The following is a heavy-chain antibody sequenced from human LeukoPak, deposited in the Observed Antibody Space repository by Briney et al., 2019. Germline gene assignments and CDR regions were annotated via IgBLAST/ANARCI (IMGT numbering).Heavy chain of an antibody. Sequence: ASVKVSCKASGYTFTGYYMHWVRQAPGQGLERMGWINPNSGGTNYAQKFQGRVTMTRDTSISTAYMELSRLRSDDTAVYYCARDPKGELLLRDWGQGTLVTVSS. V-gene: IGHV1-2*02. J-gene: IGHJ4*02. D-gene: IGHD1-26*01. CDR1: GYTFTGYY. CDR2: INPNSGGT. CDR3: ARDPKGELLLRD.